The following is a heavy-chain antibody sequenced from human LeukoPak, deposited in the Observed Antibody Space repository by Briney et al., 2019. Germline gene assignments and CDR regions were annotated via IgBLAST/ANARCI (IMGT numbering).Heavy chain of an antibody. CDR3: ALITGTTYFDY. CDR1: GYTFTNYA. CDR2: INTNTGDP. J-gene: IGHJ4*02. V-gene: IGHV7-4-1*02. D-gene: IGHD1-7*01. Sequence: GASVKVSCKASGYTFTNYAINWVRQAPGQGLEWMGWINTNTGDPTYAQGFTGRFVFSLDTSVSTAYLQISSLKAEDTAVYYCALITGTTYFDYWGQGTLVTVSS.